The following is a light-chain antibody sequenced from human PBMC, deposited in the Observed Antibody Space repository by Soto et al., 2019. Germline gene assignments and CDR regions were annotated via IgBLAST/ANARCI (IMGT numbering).Light chain of an antibody. CDR3: EQYNGPPFT. Sequence: EIVSTQSPGTLSLSPGETATLSFRASQSVRNNDLAWYQQKAGQAPRLLIYGASSRATGIPDKFSGSGSGTDFTLTISRLDPEDLAVYFCEQYNGPPFTFGQGTKLQIK. V-gene: IGKV3-20*01. CDR2: GAS. J-gene: IGKJ2*01. CDR1: QSVRNND.